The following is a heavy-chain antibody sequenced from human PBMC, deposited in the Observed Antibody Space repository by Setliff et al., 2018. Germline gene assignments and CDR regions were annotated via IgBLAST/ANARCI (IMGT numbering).Heavy chain of an antibody. V-gene: IGHV3-30*02. J-gene: IGHJ3*02. CDR3: ANGWGYYYDSSGYYSDAFDI. CDR1: GFTFSSYA. Sequence: GSLRLSCAASGFTFSSYAMHWVRQAPGKGLEWVSFIRYDGSNKYYADSVKGRLTISRDNSKNTLYLQMNSLRAEDTAVYYCANGWGYYYDSSGYYSDAFDIWGQGTMVTVSS. CDR2: IRYDGSNK. D-gene: IGHD3-22*01.